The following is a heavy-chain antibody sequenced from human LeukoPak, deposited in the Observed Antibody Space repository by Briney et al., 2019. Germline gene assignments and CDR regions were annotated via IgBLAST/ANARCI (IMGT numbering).Heavy chain of an antibody. CDR1: GGSFSGYY. V-gene: IGHV4-34*01. CDR3: ARAGYSSGWFPDRDGDY. CDR2: INHSGST. J-gene: IGHJ4*02. Sequence: SETLSLTCAVYGGSFSGYYWSWIRQPPGKGLEWIGEINHSGSTNYNPSLKSRVTISVDTSKNQFSLKLSSVTAADTAVYYCARAGYSSGWFPDRDGDYWGQGTLVTVSS. D-gene: IGHD6-19*01.